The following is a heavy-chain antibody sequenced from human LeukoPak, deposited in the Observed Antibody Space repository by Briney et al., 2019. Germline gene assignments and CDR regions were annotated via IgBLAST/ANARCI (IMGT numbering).Heavy chain of an antibody. CDR1: GYTLTELS. V-gene: IGHV1-24*01. Sequence: VASVKVSCKVSGYTLTELSMHWVRQAPGKGLEWMGGFDPEDGETICAQKFQGRVTMTEDTSTDTAYMELSSLRSEDTAVYYCATRSGGRATYYYYYMDVWGKGTTVTVSS. D-gene: IGHD2-15*01. J-gene: IGHJ6*03. CDR2: FDPEDGET. CDR3: ATRSGGRATYYYYYMDV.